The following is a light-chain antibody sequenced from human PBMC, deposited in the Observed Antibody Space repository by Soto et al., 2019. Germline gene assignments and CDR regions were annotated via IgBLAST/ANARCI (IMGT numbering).Light chain of an antibody. CDR1: QNINNY. CDR3: LPYELLPT. Sequence: DIQMNISPSSLSASVADSVTITFQASQNINNYLNWYQQKPGRAPKLLIYDASNLEAGVPSRFRGSGSGTDFTFTISRLQPEDIATYYCLPYELLPTFGQGTRLEIK. J-gene: IGKJ5*01. CDR2: DAS. V-gene: IGKV1-33*01.